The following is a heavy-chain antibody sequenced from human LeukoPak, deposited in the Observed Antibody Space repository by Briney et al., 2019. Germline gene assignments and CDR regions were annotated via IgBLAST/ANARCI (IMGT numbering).Heavy chain of an antibody. CDR2: IHTDQTIQ. CDR3: GYYNSGSYSTPDS. CDR1: GFTFSSYA. D-gene: IGHD3-10*01. V-gene: IGHV3-30*02. J-gene: IGHJ5*01. Sequence: GGSLRLSCAASGFTFSSYAMSWVRQAPGKGLEWVAYIHTDQTIQYYADSVKGRFTISRDNSKNTLYLQMKTLRSEDTAVYYCGYYNSGSYSTPDSWGQGIQVTVSS.